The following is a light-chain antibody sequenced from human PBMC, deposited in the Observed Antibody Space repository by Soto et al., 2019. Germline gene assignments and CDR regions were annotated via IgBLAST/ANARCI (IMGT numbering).Light chain of an antibody. CDR1: QSVSNN. Sequence: EIVLTQSPGTLSLSPGERATLSCRASQSVSNNYLAWYQQKPGQAPRLLIYDASTRAPGFPARFSGSGSGTEFTLTISSLQSEDFAVYYCHHYNSWPYTFGQGT. V-gene: IGKV3-15*01. J-gene: IGKJ2*01. CDR2: DAS. CDR3: HHYNSWPYT.